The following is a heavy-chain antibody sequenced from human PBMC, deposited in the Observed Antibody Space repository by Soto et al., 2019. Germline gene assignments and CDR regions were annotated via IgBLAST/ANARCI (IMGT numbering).Heavy chain of an antibody. CDR3: AEFGRRSSYFDY. CDR2: IHSIGST. D-gene: IGHD3-3*01. V-gene: IGHV4-59*01. Sequence: SETLDITCTVSGGSISRYYWGWVRQPPGKGLEWMGHIHSIGSTKYDPSLKSRVTTTVDSSKNQISLKLSSVTAADTAVYYCAEFGRRSSYFDYWGQGTLVTV. J-gene: IGHJ4*02. CDR1: GGSISRYY.